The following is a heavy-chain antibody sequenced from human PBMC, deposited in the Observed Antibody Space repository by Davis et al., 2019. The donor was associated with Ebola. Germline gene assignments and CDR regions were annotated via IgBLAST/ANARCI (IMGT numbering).Heavy chain of an antibody. CDR2: ISAYNGNT. Sequence: AASVKVSCKASGYTFTSYGISWVRQAPGQGLEWMGWISAYNGNTNYAQKLQGRVTMTTDTSTSTAYMELRSLRSDDTAVYYCARVRVTTERWLQSLGYWGQGTLVTVSS. D-gene: IGHD5-24*01. J-gene: IGHJ4*02. CDR1: GYTFTSYG. V-gene: IGHV1-18*01. CDR3: ARVRVTTERWLQSLGY.